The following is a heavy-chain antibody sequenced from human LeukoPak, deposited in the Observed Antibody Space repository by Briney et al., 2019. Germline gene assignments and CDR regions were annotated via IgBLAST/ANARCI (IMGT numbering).Heavy chain of an antibody. D-gene: IGHD3-9*01. Sequence: GGSLRLSCAASGFTFSSYEMNWVRQAPGKGLEWVSYISSSGSTIYYADSVKGRFTISRDNAKNSLYLQMNSLRAEDTAVYYCARDRGYDILTGYHIGFDHWGQGTLVTVSS. CDR2: ISSSGSTI. V-gene: IGHV3-48*03. CDR1: GFTFSSYE. CDR3: ARDRGYDILTGYHIGFDH. J-gene: IGHJ5*02.